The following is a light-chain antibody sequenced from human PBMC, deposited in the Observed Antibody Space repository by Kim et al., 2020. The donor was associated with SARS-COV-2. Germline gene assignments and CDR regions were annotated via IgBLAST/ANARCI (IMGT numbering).Light chain of an antibody. V-gene: IGLV3-9*01. CDR3: QVWDSSTADVV. CDR2: RDT. Sequence: SYELTQPLSVSVALGQTARITCGGNNLGSKNAHWYQQKPGQAPVLVIYRDTNRPSGIPERFSGSNSGNTTTLTISRAQAGDEADYYCQVWDSSTADVVFGGGTQLTVL. CDR1: NLGSKN. J-gene: IGLJ2*01.